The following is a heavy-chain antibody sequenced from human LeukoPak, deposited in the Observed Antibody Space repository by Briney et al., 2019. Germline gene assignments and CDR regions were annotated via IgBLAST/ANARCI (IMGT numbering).Heavy chain of an antibody. CDR2: MNPNSGNT. V-gene: IGHV1-8*01. CDR1: GYTFTSYD. D-gene: IGHD3-22*01. J-gene: IGHJ3*02. Sequence: ASVKVSCKASGYTFTSYDINWVRQATGQGLEWLGWMNPNSGNTGYAQKFQGRVTITRNTSISTAYVELRSLTSEDTAVYYCARFKEVYYYDSSGSDPVGAFDIWGQGTMVTVSS. CDR3: ARFKEVYYYDSSGSDPVGAFDI.